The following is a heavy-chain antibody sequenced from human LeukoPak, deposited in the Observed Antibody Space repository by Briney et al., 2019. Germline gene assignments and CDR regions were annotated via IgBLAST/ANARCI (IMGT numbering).Heavy chain of an antibody. Sequence: ASVKVSCKASGYTFTSYGISWVRQAPGQGLEWMGWISAYNGNTNYAQKLRGRVTMTTDTSTSTAYMELRSLRSDDTAVYYCARVIGCSSTSCAILMFDPWGQGTLVTVSS. J-gene: IGHJ5*02. CDR2: ISAYNGNT. CDR3: ARVIGCSSTSCAILMFDP. V-gene: IGHV1-18*01. D-gene: IGHD2-2*01. CDR1: GYTFTSYG.